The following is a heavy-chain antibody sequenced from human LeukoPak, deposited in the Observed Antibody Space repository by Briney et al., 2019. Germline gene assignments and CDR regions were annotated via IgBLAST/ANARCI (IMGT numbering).Heavy chain of an antibody. J-gene: IGHJ5*02. CDR2: IYYSGST. CDR3: ARRSDYGDYEAEVWFDP. D-gene: IGHD4-17*01. Sequence: SETLSLTCTVSGGSMSPYHWGWIRQPPGKGLEWTGYIYYSGSTNYNPSLKSRVTISVDTSKNQFSLKLSSVTAADTAVYYCARRSDYGDYEAEVWFDPWGQGTLVTVSS. V-gene: IGHV4-59*08. CDR1: GGSMSPYH.